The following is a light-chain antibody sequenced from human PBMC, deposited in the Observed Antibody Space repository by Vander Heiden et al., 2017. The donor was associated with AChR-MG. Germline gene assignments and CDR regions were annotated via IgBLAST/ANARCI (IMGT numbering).Light chain of an antibody. J-gene: IGKJ2*01. CDR2: DAS. Sequence: ESVLTQSLATLSLSPGERATLSCRASESVGSYLACYQQKPGQAPRLLIYDASNRATGIPARFSGSGSGTDFTLTISSLEPEDFAVYYCQQRSNWLYTFGQGTKLEIK. CDR1: ESVGSY. V-gene: IGKV3-11*01. CDR3: QQRSNWLYT.